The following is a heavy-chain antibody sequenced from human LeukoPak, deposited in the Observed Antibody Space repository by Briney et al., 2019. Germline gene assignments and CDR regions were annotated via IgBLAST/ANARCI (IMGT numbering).Heavy chain of an antibody. Sequence: GESLKISCKGSGYNFTIYWIGWVRQMPGKGLEWMGVIYPGDSDTRYSPSFQGQVTISADKSISTAYLQWSSLKASDTAMYYCTIFDFLFGEIDNWFDPWGQGTLVTVSS. CDR1: GYNFTIYW. J-gene: IGHJ5*02. D-gene: IGHD3-3*01. V-gene: IGHV5-51*01. CDR3: TIFDFLFGEIDNWFDP. CDR2: IYPGDSDT.